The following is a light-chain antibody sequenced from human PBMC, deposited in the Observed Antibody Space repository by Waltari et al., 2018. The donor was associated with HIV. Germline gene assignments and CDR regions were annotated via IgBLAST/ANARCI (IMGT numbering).Light chain of an antibody. CDR1: SSDVGGYNY. Sequence: PGQSITISCTGTSSDVGGYNYVSWYQHHPGKVPKLIVYEVSNRPSGVSNRFSGSKSGNTASLTISGLQAEDEADYYCSSYTNSSTPVVFGGGTKLTVL. V-gene: IGLV2-14*01. CDR3: SSYTNSSTPVV. CDR2: EVS. J-gene: IGLJ2*01.